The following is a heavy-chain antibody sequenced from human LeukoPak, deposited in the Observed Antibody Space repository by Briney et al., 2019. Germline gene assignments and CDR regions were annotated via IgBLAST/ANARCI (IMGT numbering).Heavy chain of an antibody. J-gene: IGHJ4*02. CDR1: GGSFSGYY. CDR3: ARGAPLAPDY. V-gene: IGHV4-34*01. Sequence: SDTLSLTCAVYGGSFSGYYWSWIRQPPRKGLEWIGEINHSGSTNYNQSLKSRVTISVDTSKNQFSLKLSSVTAADTAVYYCARGAPLAPDYWRQGTLVTVSS. CDR2: INHSGST.